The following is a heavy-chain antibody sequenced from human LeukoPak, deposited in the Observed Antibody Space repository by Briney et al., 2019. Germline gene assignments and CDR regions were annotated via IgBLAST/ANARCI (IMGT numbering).Heavy chain of an antibody. CDR2: IYPGDSDT. CDR1: GYSFTSYW. J-gene: IGHJ4*02. CDR3: ARRSSHGGYYYIDY. V-gene: IGHV5-51*01. D-gene: IGHD3-10*01. Sequence: GESLKISCKGSGYSFTSYWTGWVRQMPGKGLEWMGIIYPGDSDTRYSPSFQGQVTISADRSINTAYLQWSSLKASDTAMYYCARRSSHGGYYYIDYWGQGTLVTVSS.